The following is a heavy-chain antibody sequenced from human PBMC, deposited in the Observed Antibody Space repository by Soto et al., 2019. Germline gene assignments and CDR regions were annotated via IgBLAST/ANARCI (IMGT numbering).Heavy chain of an antibody. CDR2: IWFDGSNK. CDR1: GFTFRTYG. CDR3: AKDHLGGWDHYYSYYGMDV. V-gene: IGHV3-33*06. Sequence: QLVESGGGVVQPGRSLTLSCAASGFTFRTYGMHWVRQAPGKGLEWVAVIWFDGSNKYYADSVKGRFTISRDNSKNTLSLQMNSLRAEDTAVYYCAKDHLGGWDHYYSYYGMDVWGQGTTVTVSS. J-gene: IGHJ6*02. D-gene: IGHD6-19*01.